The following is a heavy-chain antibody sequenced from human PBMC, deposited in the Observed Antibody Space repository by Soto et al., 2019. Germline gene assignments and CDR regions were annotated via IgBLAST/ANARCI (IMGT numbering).Heavy chain of an antibody. CDR1: GGYFNDNY. V-gene: IGHV4-34*04. J-gene: IGHJ5*02. CDR3: ATSLWFGTQVEL. CDR2: ISRSGTT. Sequence: QVQLQQWGAGLLKPSETLSLSCAVYGGYFNDNYYTWFRQPPGKGLEWMGEISRSGTTKDVSPLKSGASISFDTSKTQVFLKVTSVSAADTAVYYCATSLWFGTQVELWGQGALVTVSS. D-gene: IGHD3-10*01.